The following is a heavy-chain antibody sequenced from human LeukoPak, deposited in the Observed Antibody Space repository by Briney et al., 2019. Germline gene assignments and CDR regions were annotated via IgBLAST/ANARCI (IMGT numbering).Heavy chain of an antibody. Sequence: GGSLRLSCAASGFTFSSYAMHWVRQAPGKGLEYVSAISSNGGSTYYANSVKGRFTISRDNSKNTLYLQMGSLRAGDMAVYYCARGYDFWSGYWYYYYCGMDVWGQGTTVTVSS. D-gene: IGHD3-3*01. CDR3: ARGYDFWSGYWYYYYCGMDV. CDR2: ISSNGGST. V-gene: IGHV3-64*01. J-gene: IGHJ6*02. CDR1: GFTFSSYA.